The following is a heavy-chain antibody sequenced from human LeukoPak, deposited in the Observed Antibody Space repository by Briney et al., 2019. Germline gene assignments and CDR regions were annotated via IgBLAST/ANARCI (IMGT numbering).Heavy chain of an antibody. D-gene: IGHD4-17*01. CDR3: ARHGDHVFDY. J-gene: IGHJ4*02. CDR2: IKEDGSDK. CDR1: GFTFSSRW. V-gene: IGHV3-7*05. Sequence: GGSLRLSCAASGFTFSSRWMGWVRQAPGKGLEWVANIKEDGSDKYYVDSLKGRFTISRDNAKNSLYLLMNSLRAEDTAVYYCARHGDHVFDYWGQGTLVTVSS.